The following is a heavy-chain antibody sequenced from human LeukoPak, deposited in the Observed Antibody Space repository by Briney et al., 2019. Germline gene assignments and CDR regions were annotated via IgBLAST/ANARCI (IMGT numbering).Heavy chain of an antibody. CDR2: IYHSGST. J-gene: IGHJ4*02. CDR1: GDSVSSSSYY. V-gene: IGHV4-39*02. CDR3: ARLKGYYIDF. Sequence: SETLSLTCFVSGDSVSSSSYYWGWIRQPPGKGLEDIGCIYHSGSTFYNPSLESRVTISVDTSENHFSLKLSSVTAADTAVYYCARLKGYYIDFWGQGTLVTVSS.